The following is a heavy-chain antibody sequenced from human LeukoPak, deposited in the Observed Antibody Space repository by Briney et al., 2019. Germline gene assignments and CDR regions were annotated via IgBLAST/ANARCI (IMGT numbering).Heavy chain of an antibody. V-gene: IGHV4-59*08. D-gene: IGHD4-17*01. J-gene: IGHJ4*02. CDR1: GGSISSYY. CDR3: ARVGGGDYLIDY. Sequence: SETLSLTCTVSGGSISSYYWSWIRQPPGKGLEWIGYVHDSGSTYYNPSLKSRLTMSADPSKNQFSLKLTSVTAADTAVYYCARVGGGDYLIDYWGQGTLVTVSS. CDR2: VHDSGST.